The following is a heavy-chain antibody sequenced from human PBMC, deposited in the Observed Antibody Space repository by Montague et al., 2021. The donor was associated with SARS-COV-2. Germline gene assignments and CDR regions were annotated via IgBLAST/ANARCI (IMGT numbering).Heavy chain of an antibody. V-gene: IGHV4-59*08. CDR3: ARHGPFGVLTAIHDNFDI. Sequence: SETRSLTCTVSAGSISTYYWSWIRQPPGKGLEWIGYIYYSGGTNYNPSLKSRVTISVDTSKNQFSLKLCSVTAADTAVYYCARHGPFGVLTAIHDNFDIWGQGTMVTVSS. CDR1: AGSISTYY. CDR2: IYYSGGT. J-gene: IGHJ3*02. D-gene: IGHD2-21*02.